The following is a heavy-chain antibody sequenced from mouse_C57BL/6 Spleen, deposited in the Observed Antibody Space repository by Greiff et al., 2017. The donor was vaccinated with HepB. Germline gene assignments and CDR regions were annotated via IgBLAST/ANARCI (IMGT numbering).Heavy chain of an antibody. CDR2: IRNKANNHAT. J-gene: IGHJ4*01. D-gene: IGHD6-1*01. CDR1: GFTFSDAW. V-gene: IGHV6-6*01. CDR3: TRGEPLYAMDY. Sequence: EVQLQESGGGLVQPGGSMKLSCAASGFTFSDAWMDWVRQSPEKGLEWVAEIRNKANNHATYYAESVKGRFTISRDDSKSSVYLQMNSLRAEDTGIYYCTRGEPLYAMDYWGQGTSVTVSS.